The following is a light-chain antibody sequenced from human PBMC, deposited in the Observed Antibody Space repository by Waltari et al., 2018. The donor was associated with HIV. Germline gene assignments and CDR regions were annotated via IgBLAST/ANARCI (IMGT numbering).Light chain of an antibody. CDR2: EVS. Sequence: QSALTQPASVSGSPGQSITISCTGTSSDVGNHNYVSWYQQHTDNVPKRIIFEVSTRPSGVSTRVSGSKSGNTASLTISGLQAEDDANYYCSSYSSTTTVGLFGGGTKLTVL. V-gene: IGLV2-14*01. J-gene: IGLJ2*01. CDR3: SSYSSTTTVGL. CDR1: SSDVGNHNY.